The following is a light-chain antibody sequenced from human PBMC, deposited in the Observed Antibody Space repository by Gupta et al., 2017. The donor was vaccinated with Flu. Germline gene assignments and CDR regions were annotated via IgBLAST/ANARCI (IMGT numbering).Light chain of an antibody. CDR2: GAS. Sequence: ATLSVSPGERATLSCRASQSISSNLAWYQQKPGQAPRLLIYGASSRATGIPARFSGSGSGTEFTLTISSLQSEDFAVYYCQQYNSWPPYTFGQGTKLEIK. CDR1: QSISSN. V-gene: IGKV3-15*01. CDR3: QQYNSWPPYT. J-gene: IGKJ2*01.